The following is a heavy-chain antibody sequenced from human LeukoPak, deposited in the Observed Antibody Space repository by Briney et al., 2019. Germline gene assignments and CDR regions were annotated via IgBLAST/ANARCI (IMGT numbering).Heavy chain of an antibody. Sequence: GSLRLSCTASGFTFSSYAMNWVRQAPGKGLEWVAVISYDGSNKYYADSVKGRFTISRDNSKNTLYLQMNSLRAEDTAVYYCAKDQGGNPDYWGQGTLVTVSS. D-gene: IGHD4-23*01. CDR1: GFTFSSYA. J-gene: IGHJ4*02. CDR2: ISYDGSNK. V-gene: IGHV3-30*18. CDR3: AKDQGGNPDY.